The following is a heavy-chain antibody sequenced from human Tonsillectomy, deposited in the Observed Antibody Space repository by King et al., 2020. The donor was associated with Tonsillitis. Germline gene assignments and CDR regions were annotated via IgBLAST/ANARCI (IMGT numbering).Heavy chain of an antibody. V-gene: IGHV4-59*01. CDR3: ARDSDPENKYYYYGMNV. Sequence: QLQESGPGLVKPSETLSLTCTVSGGSISRYYWSWIRQPPGKGLEWIGYIDYSGITKYNPSLKSRVTISVDTSKNQISLKLNSVTSADTAVYYCARDSDPENKYYYYGMNVWGQGTTVTVTS. J-gene: IGHJ6*02. CDR2: IDYSGIT. CDR1: GGSISRYY. D-gene: IGHD2/OR15-2a*01.